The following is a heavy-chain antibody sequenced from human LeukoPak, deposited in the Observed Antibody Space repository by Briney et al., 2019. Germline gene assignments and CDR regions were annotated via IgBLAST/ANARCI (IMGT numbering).Heavy chain of an antibody. Sequence: PGGSLRLSCAASGFTFSSYGMHWVRQAPGKGLEWVAVISYDGSNKYYADSVKGRFTISRDNSKNTLYLQMNSLRAEDTAVYYCAREVVPGGDYYYGMDVWGQGTTVTVSS. D-gene: IGHD2-15*01. V-gene: IGHV3-30*03. CDR3: AREVVPGGDYYYGMDV. J-gene: IGHJ6*02. CDR1: GFTFSSYG. CDR2: ISYDGSNK.